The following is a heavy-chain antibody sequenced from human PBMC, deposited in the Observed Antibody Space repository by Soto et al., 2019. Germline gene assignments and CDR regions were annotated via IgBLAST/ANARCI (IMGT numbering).Heavy chain of an antibody. Sequence: PGESRKISCKGSGYSFTSYWIGWVRQMPGKGLEWMGIIYPGDSDTRYSPSFQGQVTISADKSISTAYLQWSSLKASDTAMYYCARRDYDIFHKSFWFDPWGQGTLVTVSS. V-gene: IGHV5-51*01. J-gene: IGHJ5*02. D-gene: IGHD3-9*01. CDR3: ARRDYDIFHKSFWFDP. CDR2: IYPGDSDT. CDR1: GYSFTSYW.